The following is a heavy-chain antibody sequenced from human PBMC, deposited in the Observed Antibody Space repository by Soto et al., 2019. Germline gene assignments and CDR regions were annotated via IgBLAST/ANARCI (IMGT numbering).Heavy chain of an antibody. D-gene: IGHD2-2*01. Sequence: TSETLSLTCAVSGGSISSGGYSWSWIRQPPGKGLEWIGEIYHSGSTNYNPSLKSRVTISVDKSKNQFSLKLSSVTAADTAVYYCARVVLVPAAIRWFDPWGQGTLVTVSS. V-gene: IGHV4-30-2*01. J-gene: IGHJ5*02. CDR2: IYHSGST. CDR1: GGSISSGGYS. CDR3: ARVVLVPAAIRWFDP.